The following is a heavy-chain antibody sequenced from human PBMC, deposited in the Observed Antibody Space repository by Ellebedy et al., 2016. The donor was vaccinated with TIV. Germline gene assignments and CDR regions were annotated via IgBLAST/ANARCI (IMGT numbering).Heavy chain of an antibody. CDR2: IIPIFGTA. J-gene: IGHJ5*02. CDR3: ARELRVHFIGWFDP. V-gene: IGHV1-69*06. D-gene: IGHD1-1*01. CDR1: GGTFSSYA. Sequence: SVKVSXKASGGTFSSYAISWVRQAPGQGLEWMGGIIPIFGTANYAQKFQGRVTITADKSTSTAYMELSSLRSEDTAVYYCARELRVHFIGWFDPWGQGTLVTVSS.